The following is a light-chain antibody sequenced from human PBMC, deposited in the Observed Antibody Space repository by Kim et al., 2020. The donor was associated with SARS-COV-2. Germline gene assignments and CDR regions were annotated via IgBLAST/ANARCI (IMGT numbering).Light chain of an antibody. V-gene: IGKV2-28*01. J-gene: IGKJ2*01. CDR1: QSLLHSNGYNY. CDR2: LGS. CDR3: MQALQTPDT. Sequence: DIVMTQSPLSLPVTPGEPASISCRSSQSLLHSNGYNYLDWYLQKPGQSPQLLIYLGSNRASGVPDRFSGSGSGTDFTLKISREEAEDVGVYYCMQALQTPDTFGQGTKLEI.